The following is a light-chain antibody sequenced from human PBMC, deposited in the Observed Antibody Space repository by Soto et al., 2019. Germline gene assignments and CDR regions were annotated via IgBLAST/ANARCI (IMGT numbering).Light chain of an antibody. CDR2: GAS. J-gene: IGKJ2*01. CDR3: QQYNNWPLQYT. Sequence: EIVMTQSPATLSVSPGERATLSCRASQSVSSNLAWYQQKPGQAPRLLIYGASTRATGIPARFSGSGSGTEFTLTISSLQSEDFAVHYCQQYNNWPLQYTFGPGTKLEIK. CDR1: QSVSSN. V-gene: IGKV3-15*01.